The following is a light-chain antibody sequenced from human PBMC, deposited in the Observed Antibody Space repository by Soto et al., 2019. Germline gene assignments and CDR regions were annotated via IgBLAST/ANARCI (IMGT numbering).Light chain of an antibody. V-gene: IGLV2-23*01. CDR1: SRDVGRYNL. CDR2: EDT. J-gene: IGLJ2*01. CDR3: CSYAGSSIYVV. Sequence: QSVLAQPASVSGSPGQSITISCTGSSRDVGRYNLVSWYQQYPGKAPKLMIYEDTQRPSGVSNRFSGSKSGNTASLTISGLQADDEADYYCCSYAGSSIYVVFGGGTKVTVL.